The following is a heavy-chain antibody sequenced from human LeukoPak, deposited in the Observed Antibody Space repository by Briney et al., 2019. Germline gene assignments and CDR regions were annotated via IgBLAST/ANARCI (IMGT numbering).Heavy chain of an antibody. Sequence: AGGSLRLSCAASGFTFSSYAMSWVRQAPGKGLEWVSAISGSGDDTYYADSVKGRFTISRDSSKNTLFLQMTSLRADDTAVYYCAKYYYNSGSFSFDYWGQGTLVTVSS. CDR3: AKYYYNSGSFSFDY. D-gene: IGHD3-10*01. CDR2: ISGSGDDT. J-gene: IGHJ4*02. CDR1: GFTFSSYA. V-gene: IGHV3-23*01.